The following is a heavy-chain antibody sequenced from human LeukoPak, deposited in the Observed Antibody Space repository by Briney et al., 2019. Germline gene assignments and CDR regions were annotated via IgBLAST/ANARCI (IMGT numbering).Heavy chain of an antibody. D-gene: IGHD3-3*01. CDR3: ARVLRITIFGVVMRAAFDI. J-gene: IGHJ3*02. Sequence: PSETLSLTCAVYGGSFSGYYWSWIRQPPGKGLEWIGEINHSGSTNYNPSLKSRVTISVDTSKNQSSLKLSSVTAADAAVYYCARVLRITIFGVVMRAAFDIWGQGTMVTVSS. CDR1: GGSFSGYY. CDR2: INHSGST. V-gene: IGHV4-34*01.